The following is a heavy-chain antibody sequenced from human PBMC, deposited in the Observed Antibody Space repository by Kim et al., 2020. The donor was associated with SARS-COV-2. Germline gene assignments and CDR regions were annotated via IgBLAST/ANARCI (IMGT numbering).Heavy chain of an antibody. CDR2: ISAYNGNT. Sequence: ASVKVSCKASGYTFTSYGISWVRQAPGQGLEWMGWISAYNGNTNYAQKLQGRVTMTTDTSTSTAYMELRSLKSDDTAVYYCARDHSVGYATDYWGQGTLVTVSS. J-gene: IGHJ4*02. CDR1: GYTFTSYG. CDR3: ARDHSVGYATDY. D-gene: IGHD5-18*01. V-gene: IGHV1-18*01.